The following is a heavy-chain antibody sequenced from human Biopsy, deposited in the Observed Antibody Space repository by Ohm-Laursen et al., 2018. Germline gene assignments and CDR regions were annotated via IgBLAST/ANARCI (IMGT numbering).Heavy chain of an antibody. Sequence: GASVKVSCKRSGYSFTNFGITWVRQAPGQGLEWLGRISTYHGRADYAQKFQGRVTMTTDTATTTAYLELQSLTSDDTAVYFCARGSAAGMAVALDFDVWGQGTLVTVSS. CDR3: ARGSAAGMAVALDFDV. V-gene: IGHV1-18*01. CDR2: ISTYHGRA. CDR1: GYSFTNFG. J-gene: IGHJ4*02. D-gene: IGHD6-19*01.